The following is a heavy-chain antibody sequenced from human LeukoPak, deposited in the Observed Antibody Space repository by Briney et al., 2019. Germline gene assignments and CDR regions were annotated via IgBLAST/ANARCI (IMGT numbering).Heavy chain of an antibody. J-gene: IGHJ4*02. V-gene: IGHV3-21*01. CDR2: ISSSSSYI. D-gene: IGHD2-2*01. CDR3: ARGSWDIVVVPAAHVFDY. CDR1: GFTFSSYS. Sequence: GGSLRLSCAAPGFTFSSYSMNWVRQAPGKGLEWVSSISSSSSYIYYADSVKGRFTISRDNAKNSLYLQMNSLRAEDTAVYYCARGSWDIVVVPAAHVFDYWGPGTLVTVSS.